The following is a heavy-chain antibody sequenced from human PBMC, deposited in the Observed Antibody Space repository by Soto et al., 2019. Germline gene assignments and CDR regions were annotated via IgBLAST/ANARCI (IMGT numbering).Heavy chain of an antibody. D-gene: IGHD3-3*01. CDR2: INPATGAA. CDR1: GYPVTAYY. V-gene: IGHV1-2*02. Sequence: QLHLVQSGAVVKKPGASVTVSCSASGYPVTAYYMHWVRQAPGRGLEWMGGINPATGAAKYTQTFQGRVTMTRDPSTGKGFKELGGLTSGDPAVFYWARGGGVGVAGSAAFDMWGQGTVVTVSS. CDR3: ARGGGVGVAGSAAFDM. J-gene: IGHJ3*02.